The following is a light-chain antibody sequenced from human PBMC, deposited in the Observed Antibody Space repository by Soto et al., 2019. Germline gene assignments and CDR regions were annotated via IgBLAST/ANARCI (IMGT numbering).Light chain of an antibody. J-gene: IGKJ2*01. V-gene: IGKV1-9*01. CDR3: QQLYIDARI. CDR2: AAS. CDR1: QGIRSY. Sequence: DVQLTQSPSFLSASVGDRVTITCRASQGIRSYLAWYQQKPGKAPKLLIYAASTLQSGVPSRFSGSGSGTDFTLTISSLQPINLSTYYSQQLYIDARIFGKG.